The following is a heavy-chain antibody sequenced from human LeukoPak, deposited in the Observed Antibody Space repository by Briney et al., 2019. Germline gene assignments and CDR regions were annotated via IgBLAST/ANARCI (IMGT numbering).Heavy chain of an antibody. Sequence: GASVKVSCKASGYTFTSYGISWVRQAPGQGLEWMGWISAYNGNTNYPPKLQGRVNMTTDTSTSTAYMELRSLRSDDTAVYYCAREVLWFGELFFDYWGQGTLVTVSS. J-gene: IGHJ4*02. CDR3: AREVLWFGELFFDY. CDR2: ISAYNGNT. D-gene: IGHD3-10*01. V-gene: IGHV1-18*01. CDR1: GYTFTSYG.